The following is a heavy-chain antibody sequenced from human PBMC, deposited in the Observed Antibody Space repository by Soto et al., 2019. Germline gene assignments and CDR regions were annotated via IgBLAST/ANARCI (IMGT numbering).Heavy chain of an antibody. CDR1: GGSISSGGYY. V-gene: IGHV4-31*03. D-gene: IGHD6-6*01. CDR2: IYYSGST. Sequence: SETLSLTCTVSGGSISSGGYYWSWIRQHPGKGLEWIGYIYYSGSTYYNPSLKSRVTISVDTSKNQFSLKLSSVTAADTAVYYCARSGNSSGGYYYYYGMDVWGQGTTVTVSS. CDR3: ARSGNSSGGYYYYYGMDV. J-gene: IGHJ6*02.